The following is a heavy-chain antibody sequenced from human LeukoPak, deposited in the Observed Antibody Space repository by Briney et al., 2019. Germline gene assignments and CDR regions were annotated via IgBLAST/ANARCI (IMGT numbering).Heavy chain of an antibody. CDR2: IYYSGST. V-gene: IGHV4-31*03. D-gene: IGHD2-15*01. CDR1: GGSISSGGYY. J-gene: IGHJ4*02. CDR3: ARGGCSGGSCYETYDY. Sequence: PSETLSLTCTVPGGSISSGGYYWSWIRQHPGKGLEWIGYIYYSGSTYYNPSLKSRVTISVDTSKNQFSLKLSSVTAADTAVYYCARGGCSGGSCYETYDYWGQGTLVTVSS.